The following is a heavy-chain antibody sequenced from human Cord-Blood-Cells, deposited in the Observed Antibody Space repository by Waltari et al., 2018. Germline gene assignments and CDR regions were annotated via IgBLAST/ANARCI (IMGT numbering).Heavy chain of an antibody. V-gene: IGHV4-59*08. CDR2: TYYSGST. CDR1: GGSISSYY. CDR3: ARHGVQDAFDI. Sequence: QVQLQESGPGLVKPSETLSLTCTVSGGSISSYYWSWIRQPPGKGLEWIGYTYYSGSTNYTPTLKSRVTISVDTSKNQFSLKLSSVTAADTAVYYCARHGVQDAFDIWGQGTMVTVSS. J-gene: IGHJ3*02. D-gene: IGHD1-1*01.